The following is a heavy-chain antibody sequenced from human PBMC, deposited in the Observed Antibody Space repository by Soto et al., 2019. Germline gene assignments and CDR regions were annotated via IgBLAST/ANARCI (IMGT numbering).Heavy chain of an antibody. CDR1: GFTFSYHA. Sequence: QVQLVESGGGVVQPGRSPRLSCAASGFTFSYHALNWVRQAPGKGLEWVAVISFDGGNKYNAESVKGRFTISRDNSNSTLYLQMNSLRAEDTAMYFCARGTTTSAFSAMDVWGQGTTVTVSS. D-gene: IGHD1-1*01. J-gene: IGHJ6*02. CDR2: ISFDGGNK. CDR3: ARGTTTSAFSAMDV. V-gene: IGHV3-30-3*01.